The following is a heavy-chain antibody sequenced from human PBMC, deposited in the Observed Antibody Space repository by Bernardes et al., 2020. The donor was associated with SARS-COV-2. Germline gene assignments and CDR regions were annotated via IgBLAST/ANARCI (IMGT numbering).Heavy chain of an antibody. CDR3: VRGTGFCSGGSCGWIDP. V-gene: IGHV4-61*01. J-gene: IGHJ5*02. D-gene: IGHD2-15*01. Sequence: TLSLTCSVSRGSVSFGSNYWTWIRQPPGKGLEWIGYIYYPGSINYNPSLKSRVTISVDTSKNQFSLKLTSVTAADTAVYYCVRGTGFCSGGSCGWIDPWGQGTLVSVSS. CDR1: RGSVSFGSNY. CDR2: IYYPGSI.